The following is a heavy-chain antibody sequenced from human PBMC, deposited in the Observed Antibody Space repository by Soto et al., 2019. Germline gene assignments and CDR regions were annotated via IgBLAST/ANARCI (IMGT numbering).Heavy chain of an antibody. J-gene: IGHJ4*02. D-gene: IGHD4-17*01. CDR3: ARRYGDCFDY. CDR1: GGSISSYY. V-gene: IGHV4-59*08. CDR2: IYYSGST. Sequence: SETLSLTCTVSGGSISSYYWSWIRQPPGRGLEWIGYIYYSGSTNYNPSLKSRVTISVDTSKNQFSLKLSSVTAADTAVYYCARRYGDCFDYWGQGTLVTVSS.